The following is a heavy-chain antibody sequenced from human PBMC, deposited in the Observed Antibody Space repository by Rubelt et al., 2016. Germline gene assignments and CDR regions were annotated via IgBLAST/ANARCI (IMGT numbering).Heavy chain of an antibody. D-gene: IGHD1-26*01. Sequence: GGGVAQPGGSLRLSCAASGFTVSEYYMSWIRQAPGKGLEWVSYISTSNSYTYYADSVKGRFTISRDNAKNSLYLQMSSLRAEDTAVYSCAKGVNSGSYNYFDSWGQGILVTVSS. CDR1: GFTVSEYY. V-gene: IGHV3-11*06. CDR2: ISTSNSYT. J-gene: IGHJ4*02. CDR3: AKGVNSGSYNYFDS.